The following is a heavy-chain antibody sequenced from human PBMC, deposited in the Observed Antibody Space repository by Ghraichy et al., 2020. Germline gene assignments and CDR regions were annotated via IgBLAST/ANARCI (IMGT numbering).Heavy chain of an antibody. CDR3: AKVNAEVTSLEPVDY. Sequence: GGSLRLSCAASGFTFSSYAMSWVRQAPGKGLEWVSAISGSGGSTYYADSVKGRFTISRDNSKNTLYLQMNSLRAEDTAVYYCAKVNAEVTSLEPVDYWGQGTLVTVSS. V-gene: IGHV3-23*01. CDR1: GFTFSSYA. CDR2: ISGSGGST. D-gene: IGHD2-21*02. J-gene: IGHJ4*02.